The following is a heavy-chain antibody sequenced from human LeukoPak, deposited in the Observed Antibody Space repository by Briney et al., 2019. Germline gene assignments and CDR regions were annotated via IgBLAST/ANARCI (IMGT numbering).Heavy chain of an antibody. V-gene: IGHV3-9*03. Sequence: PGGSLRLSCAASGFTFDDYAMHWVRQAPGKGLEWVSGISWNSGSIGYADSVKGRFTISRDNAKNSLYLQTNSLRAEDMALYYCAKGGWELNRPFDYWGQGTLVTVSS. CDR1: GFTFDDYA. J-gene: IGHJ4*02. CDR2: ISWNSGSI. D-gene: IGHD1-26*01. CDR3: AKGGWELNRPFDY.